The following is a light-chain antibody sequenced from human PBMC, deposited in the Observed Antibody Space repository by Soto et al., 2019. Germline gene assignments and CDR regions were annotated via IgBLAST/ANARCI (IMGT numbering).Light chain of an antibody. Sequence: DIQMTQSPSTLSASVGDRVTITCRASQYIHNYLAWYQQKPCEAPKLLIYEAANLASGVPSRFSGSGTGTEFALTISSLQPDDFATSHCQQSNNYPWTFGQGTKVEI. J-gene: IGKJ1*01. CDR2: EAA. V-gene: IGKV1-5*03. CDR3: QQSNNYPWT. CDR1: QYIHNY.